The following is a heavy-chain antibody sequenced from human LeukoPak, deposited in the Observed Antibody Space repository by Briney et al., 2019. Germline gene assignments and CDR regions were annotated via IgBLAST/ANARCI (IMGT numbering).Heavy chain of an antibody. CDR2: IYTSGST. V-gene: IGHV4-4*07. CDR3: ARIAGDFGTKYYYYYMDV. J-gene: IGHJ6*03. CDR1: GGSIGSYY. Sequence: PSETLSLSCTVSGGSIGSYYWSWIRQPAGKGLEWIGRIYTSGSTNYNPSLKSRVTMSVDTSKNQFSLKLSSVTAADTAVYYCARIAGDFGTKYYYYYMDVWGKGTTVTVSS. D-gene: IGHD2-21*01.